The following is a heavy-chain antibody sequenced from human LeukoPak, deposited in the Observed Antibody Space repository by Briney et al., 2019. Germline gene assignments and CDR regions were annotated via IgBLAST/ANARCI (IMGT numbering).Heavy chain of an antibody. Sequence: ALVKVSCKASGYTFTSYGISWVRQAPGQGLEWMGWISAYNGNTNYAQKLQGRVTMTTDTSTSTAYMELRSLRSDDTAVYYCARDARYFDWLAHAFDIWGQGTMVTVSS. J-gene: IGHJ3*02. CDR2: ISAYNGNT. CDR3: ARDARYFDWLAHAFDI. CDR1: GYTFTSYG. V-gene: IGHV1-18*01. D-gene: IGHD3-9*01.